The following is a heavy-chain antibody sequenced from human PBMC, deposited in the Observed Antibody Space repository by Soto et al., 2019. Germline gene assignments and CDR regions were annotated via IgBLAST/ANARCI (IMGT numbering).Heavy chain of an antibody. CDR1: GGSISSSSYY. CDR3: AREGYSSGYRGAFDI. J-gene: IGHJ3*02. V-gene: IGHV4-39*02. CDR2: IYYSGST. Sequence: QLQLQESGPGLVKPSETLSLTCTVSGGSISSSSYYWGWIRQPPGKGLEWIGSIYYSGSTYYNPSLKSRVTISVDTSKNQFSLKLSSVTAADTAVYYCAREGYSSGYRGAFDIWGQGTMVTVSS. D-gene: IGHD6-19*01.